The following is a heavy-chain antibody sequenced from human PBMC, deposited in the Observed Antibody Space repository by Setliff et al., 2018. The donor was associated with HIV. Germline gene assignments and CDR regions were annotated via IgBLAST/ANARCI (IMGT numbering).Heavy chain of an antibody. CDR3: ARGSFIGDYYYFDY. D-gene: IGHD3-10*01. J-gene: IGHJ4*02. V-gene: IGHV4-4*08. CDR1: GGSISTYF. CDR2: IYTSGST. Sequence: LSITCTVSGGSISTYFWTWIRQPPGKGLEWIGYIYTSGSTNYNPSLKSRVTISVDTSKNQFSLKLSSVTAADTAVYYCARGSFIGDYYYFDYWGQGTLVTVSS.